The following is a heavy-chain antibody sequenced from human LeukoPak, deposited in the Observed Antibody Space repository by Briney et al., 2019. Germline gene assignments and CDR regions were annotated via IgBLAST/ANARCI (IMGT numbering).Heavy chain of an antibody. V-gene: IGHV3-74*01. J-gene: IGHJ3*02. CDR2: INSDGSST. CDR3: VRNYDSSAYPDAFDI. CDR1: GFTFSNSW. Sequence: GGSLRLSCAASGFTFSNSWMHWVRQAPGKGLVWISRINSDGSSTHYAHSVKGRFTISRDNAKNTLYLQMNSLRADDTAVYYCVRNYDSSAYPDAFDIWGQGTMVTVSS. D-gene: IGHD3-22*01.